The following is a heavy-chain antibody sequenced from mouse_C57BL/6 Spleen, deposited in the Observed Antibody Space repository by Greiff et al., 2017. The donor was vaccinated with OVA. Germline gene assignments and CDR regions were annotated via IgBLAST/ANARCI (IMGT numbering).Heavy chain of an antibody. Sequence: QVQLKQSGAELVRPGASVKLSCKASGYTFTDYYITWVKQRPGQGLEWIARIYPGSGNTYYNEKFKGKATLTADKSYSTAYMQLSSLTSVYSAVYFCAIGDYDWFAYWGQGTLVTVSA. CDR3: AIGDYDWFAY. CDR2: IYPGSGNT. CDR1: GYTFTDYY. D-gene: IGHD2-4*01. V-gene: IGHV1-76*01. J-gene: IGHJ3*01.